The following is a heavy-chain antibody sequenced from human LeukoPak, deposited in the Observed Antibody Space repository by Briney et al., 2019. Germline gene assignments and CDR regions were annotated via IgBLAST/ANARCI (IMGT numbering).Heavy chain of an antibody. CDR3: ARILDSAWGELGY. CDR2: IRFDGRNK. J-gene: IGHJ4*02. Sequence: PGGSLRLSCGTSGFTFSSYGMHWVRQATGKGLEWVAFIRFDGRNKYHADSVKGRFTISRDNSKNTLYLQMNSLRAEDTAVYYCARILDSAWGELGYWGQGTLVTVSS. V-gene: IGHV3-30*02. CDR1: GFTFSSYG. D-gene: IGHD6-19*01.